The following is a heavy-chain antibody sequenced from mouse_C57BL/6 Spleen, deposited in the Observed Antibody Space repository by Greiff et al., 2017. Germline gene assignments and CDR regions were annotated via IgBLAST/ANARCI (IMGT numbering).Heavy chain of an antibody. CDR3: ARDLGYGRSHWYFDD. J-gene: IGHJ1*03. Sequence: QFQLQQPGAELVMPGASVKLSCKASGYTFTGYWMHWVKQRPGQGLEWIGELSPSDSYTNYNQKFKGKSTLTVDKSSSTAYMQLSSLTSEASAVYHCARDLGYGRSHWYFDDWGTGTTVTVSA. CDR2: LSPSDSYT. V-gene: IGHV1-69*01. D-gene: IGHD1-1*01. CDR1: GYTFTGYW.